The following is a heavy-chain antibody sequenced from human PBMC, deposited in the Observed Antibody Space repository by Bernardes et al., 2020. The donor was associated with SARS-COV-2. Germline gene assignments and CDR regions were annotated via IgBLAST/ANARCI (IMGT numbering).Heavy chain of an antibody. J-gene: IGHJ6*02. CDR2: INYSGVAT. Sequence: GGSLRLSCTTSGVSFSTSAMSWVRQAPGKGLEWVSLINYSGVATLYADSVKGRFAISRDNSRNTLYLQMHGLRAEDTARYYCAKTISPHLPPWYGMDAWGQGTTVTVSS. CDR3: AKTISPHLPPWYGMDA. CDR1: GVSFSTSA. V-gene: IGHV3-23*01.